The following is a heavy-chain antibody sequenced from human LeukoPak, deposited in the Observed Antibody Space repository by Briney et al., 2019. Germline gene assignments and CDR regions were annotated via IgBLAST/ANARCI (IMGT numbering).Heavy chain of an antibody. Sequence: PGGSLRLSCAASGFTFSNAWMSWIRQAAGKGMEWVGRIKNKTDGGTTDYAAPVKGRFTISRDDSKNTLYLQMNSLKTEDTAVYYCTTGPQYYYDSSGYYGWGQGTLVTVSS. J-gene: IGHJ4*02. CDR1: GFTFSNAW. D-gene: IGHD3-22*01. V-gene: IGHV3-15*01. CDR2: IKNKTDGGTT. CDR3: TTGPQYYYDSSGYYG.